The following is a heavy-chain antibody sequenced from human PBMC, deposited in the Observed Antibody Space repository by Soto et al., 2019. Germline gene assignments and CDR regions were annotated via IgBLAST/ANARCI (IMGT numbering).Heavy chain of an antibody. Sequence: QVPLVQSGAEVKKPGSSVKVSCKASGGTFSSYAISWVRQAPGQGLEWMGGIIPIFGTANYAQKFQGRVTITADESTSTAYMELSSLRSEDTAVYYCAREAGSSGYYPPSEYFQHWGQGTLVTVSS. CDR3: AREAGSSGYYPPSEYFQH. V-gene: IGHV1-69*12. J-gene: IGHJ1*01. CDR2: IIPIFGTA. CDR1: GGTFSSYA. D-gene: IGHD3-22*01.